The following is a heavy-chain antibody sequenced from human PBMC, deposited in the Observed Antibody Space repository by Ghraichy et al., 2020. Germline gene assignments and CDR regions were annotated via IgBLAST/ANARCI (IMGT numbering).Heavy chain of an antibody. D-gene: IGHD2-21*02. CDR2: IYSGGST. CDR1: GFTVSSNY. CDR3: AREGVVGCGGDCYHDAFDI. J-gene: IGHJ3*02. V-gene: IGHV3-53*01. Sequence: GESLNISCAASGFTVSSNYMSWVRQAPGKGLEWVSVIYSGGSTYYADSVKGRFIISRDNSKNTLYLQMNSLRAEDTAVYYCAREGVVGCGGDCYHDAFDIWGQGTMVTVSS.